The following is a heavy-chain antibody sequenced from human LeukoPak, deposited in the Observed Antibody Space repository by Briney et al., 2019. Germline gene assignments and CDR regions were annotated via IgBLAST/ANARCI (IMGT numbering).Heavy chain of an antibody. V-gene: IGHV3-9*01. D-gene: IGHD2-15*01. J-gene: IGHJ4*02. CDR1: GFTFDDYA. Sequence: GRSLRLSCAASGFTFDDYAMHWVRRAPGKGLEWVSGISWNSGSIGYADSVKGRFTISRDNAKNSLYLQMNSLRAEDTALYYCAKDSSGLFDYWGQGTLVTVSS. CDR2: ISWNSGSI. CDR3: AKDSSGLFDY.